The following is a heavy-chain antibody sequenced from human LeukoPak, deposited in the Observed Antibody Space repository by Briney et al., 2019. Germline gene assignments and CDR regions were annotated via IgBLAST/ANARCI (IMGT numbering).Heavy chain of an antibody. D-gene: IGHD3-22*01. Sequence: GGSLRLSCAASGFTFSGYEMNWVRQAPGKGLEWVSYISSSGSTIYYADSVKGRFTISRDNAKNSLYLQMNSLRAEDTAVYYCARARIVVVIPSDAFDIWGQGTMVTVSS. V-gene: IGHV3-48*03. CDR3: ARARIVVVIPSDAFDI. CDR2: ISSSGSTI. J-gene: IGHJ3*02. CDR1: GFTFSGYE.